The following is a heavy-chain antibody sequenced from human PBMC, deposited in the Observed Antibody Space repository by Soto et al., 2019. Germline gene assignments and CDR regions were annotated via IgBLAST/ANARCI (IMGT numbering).Heavy chain of an antibody. Sequence: EVQLVESGGGLVQPGGSLRLSCAASGLTFSDHYMGWIRQAPGQGLEWVGRIRNRANSYTTEYAASVKGRFTISRDDSKTSMDLQMTSLKTEDTAVYYCASDRVEVRGAWSGSDMDVWGQGTTVTVS. CDR1: GLTFSDHY. V-gene: IGHV3-72*01. D-gene: IGHD3-10*01. J-gene: IGHJ6*02. CDR2: IRNRANSYTT. CDR3: ASDRVEVRGAWSGSDMDV.